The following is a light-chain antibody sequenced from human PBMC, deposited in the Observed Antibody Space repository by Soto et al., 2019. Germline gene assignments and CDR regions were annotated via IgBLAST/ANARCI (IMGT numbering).Light chain of an antibody. CDR2: DVS. CDR3: CSYAGSYV. J-gene: IGLJ1*01. CDR1: SSDVGGYNY. V-gene: IGLV2-11*01. Sequence: QSALTQPRSVSGSPGQSVTISCTGTSSDVGGYNYVSWYQQHPGKAPKLMIYDVSKRPSGVPDRLSGSKSGNTASLTISGLQAEDEADSYCCSYAGSYVFGTGTKAPS.